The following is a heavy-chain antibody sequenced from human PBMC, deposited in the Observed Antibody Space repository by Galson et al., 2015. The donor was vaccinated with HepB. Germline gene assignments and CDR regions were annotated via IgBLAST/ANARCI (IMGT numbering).Heavy chain of an antibody. CDR3: ARSGGIFWRGRSNWFAP. V-gene: IGHV1-8*01. D-gene: IGHD3-9*01. Sequence: SVKVSCKASGYTFTSYDINWVRQATGQGLEWMGWMNPNSGNTGYAQKFQGRVTMTRTTSISTAYMELRSLRSEDTAVYYCARSGGIFWRGRSNWFAPWGQGTLGTVSS. J-gene: IGHJ5*02. CDR1: GYTFTSYD. CDR2: MNPNSGNT.